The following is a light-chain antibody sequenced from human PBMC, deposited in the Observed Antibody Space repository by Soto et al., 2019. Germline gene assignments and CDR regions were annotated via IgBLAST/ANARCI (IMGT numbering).Light chain of an antibody. V-gene: IGKV3-15*01. CDR2: GAS. CDR3: RQYNNWPPYT. Sequence: EIVMTQSPAPLSVSPRERATLSCSARQRVSTNLAWYQQKPGQAPRLLIDGASTRATGIPARLSGSGSGTSFNRTISSLRSEDFVVYYCRQYNNWPPYTFGQGTKLEIK. CDR1: QRVSTN. J-gene: IGKJ2*01.